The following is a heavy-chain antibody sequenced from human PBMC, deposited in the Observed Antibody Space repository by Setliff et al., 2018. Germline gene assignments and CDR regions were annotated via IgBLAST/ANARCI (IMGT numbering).Heavy chain of an antibody. Sequence: GGSLRLSCAASGFTFSFHWMSWVRQAPDKGLEWMASINQDGGGESYVDSVKGRFTISRDNAKTSLYLQMNRLRAGDTAIYSCAKFSSVPGSRFFDYWGQGALVTVSS. CDR1: GFTFSFHW. D-gene: IGHD2-2*01. CDR2: INQDGGGE. V-gene: IGHV3-7*03. CDR3: AKFSSVPGSRFFDY. J-gene: IGHJ4*02.